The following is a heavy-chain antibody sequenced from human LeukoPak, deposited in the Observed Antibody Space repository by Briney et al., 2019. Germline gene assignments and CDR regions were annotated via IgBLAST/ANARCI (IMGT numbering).Heavy chain of an antibody. V-gene: IGHV3-21*01. CDR1: GFTFSSYS. J-gene: IGHJ4*02. Sequence: PGGSLRLSCAASGFTFSSYSMNWVRQAPGKGLEWVSSISSSSSYIYYADSVKGRFTTSRDNAKNSLYLQMNSLRAEDTAVYYCARDYIRDGYPWGFDYWGQGTLVTVSS. CDR3: ARDYIRDGYPWGFDY. CDR2: ISSSSSYI. D-gene: IGHD5-24*01.